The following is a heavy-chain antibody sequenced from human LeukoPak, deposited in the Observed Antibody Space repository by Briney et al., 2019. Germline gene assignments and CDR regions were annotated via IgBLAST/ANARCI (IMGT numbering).Heavy chain of an antibody. Sequence: ASVTVSCRASGYTFTSYGISWVRQAPGQGLEWMGWISAYNGNTNYAQKRQGRVTMTTDTSTSTAYMELRSLRSDDTAVYYCARDGYSSGWYWFDPWGQGTLVTVSS. D-gene: IGHD6-19*01. V-gene: IGHV1-18*01. J-gene: IGHJ5*02. CDR2: ISAYNGNT. CDR1: GYTFTSYG. CDR3: ARDGYSSGWYWFDP.